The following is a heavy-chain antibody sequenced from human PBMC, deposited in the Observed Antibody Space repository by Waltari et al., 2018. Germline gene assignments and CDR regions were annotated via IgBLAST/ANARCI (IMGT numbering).Heavy chain of an antibody. V-gene: IGHV1-69*06. J-gene: IGHJ6*02. D-gene: IGHD3-22*01. CDR2: VIATFGTT. Sequence: QVQVVQSGAEVKKPGSSVRVSCKASGGTFSSYGISWVRQAPGQGLEWMGGVIATFGTTNDPQEVQGRVTITADKSTSTAYMELSSLRSADTAVYYCTGGYYESSGFSFSYTYNMDVWGQGTTVTVSS. CDR3: TGGYYESSGFSFSYTYNMDV. CDR1: GGTFSSYG.